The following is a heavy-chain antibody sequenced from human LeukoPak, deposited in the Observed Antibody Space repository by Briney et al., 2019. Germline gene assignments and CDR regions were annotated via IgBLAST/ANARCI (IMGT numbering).Heavy chain of an antibody. Sequence: SVKVSCKASGGTFNSYAISWVRQAPGQGIEWMGRIIPIFGTANYAQKFQGRVKITTDESTSTAYMELSSLRSEDTAVYYCAHRDTAIVYWGQGTLVTVSS. CDR2: IIPIFGTA. J-gene: IGHJ4*02. CDR1: GGTFNSYA. V-gene: IGHV1-69*05. D-gene: IGHD5-18*01. CDR3: AHRDTAIVY.